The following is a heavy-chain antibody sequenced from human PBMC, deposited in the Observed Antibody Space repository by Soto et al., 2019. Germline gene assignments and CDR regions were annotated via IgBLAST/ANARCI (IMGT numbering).Heavy chain of an antibody. CDR3: ARGQLIWFGELLENYYYGMDV. V-gene: IGHV4-34*01. Sequence: PSETLSLTFAVYGGSFSGYYWSWIRQPPGKGLEWIGEINHSGSTNYNPSRKSRVTISVDTSKNQFSLKLSSVTAADTAVYYCARGQLIWFGELLENYYYGMDVWGQGTTVTISS. D-gene: IGHD3-10*01. CDR1: GGSFSGYY. J-gene: IGHJ6*02. CDR2: INHSGST.